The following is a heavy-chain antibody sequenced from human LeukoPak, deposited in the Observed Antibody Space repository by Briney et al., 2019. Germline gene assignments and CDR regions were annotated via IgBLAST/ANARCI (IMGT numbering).Heavy chain of an antibody. CDR3: ARGEELPIHYYYYYYMDV. V-gene: IGHV1-8*03. Sequence: ASVKVSCKASGYTITSYDINWVRQAPGQGLEWMGWMNPNSGNTGYAQKFQGRVTITRNTSISTAYMELSSLRSEDTAVYYCARGEELPIHYYYYYYMDVWGKGTTVTVSS. D-gene: IGHD1-26*01. CDR2: MNPNSGNT. J-gene: IGHJ6*03. CDR1: GYTITSYD.